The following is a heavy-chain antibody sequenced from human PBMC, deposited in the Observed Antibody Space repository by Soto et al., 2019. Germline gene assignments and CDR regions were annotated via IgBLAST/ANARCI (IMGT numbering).Heavy chain of an antibody. CDR1: GGSISSGDYY. CDR2: IYYSGST. CDR3: ARAVDDSSGYYGGLGY. D-gene: IGHD3-22*01. Sequence: PSETLSLTCTVSGGSISSGDYYWSWIRQPPGKGLEWIGYIYYSGSTYYNPSLKSRVTISVDTSKNQLSLRLSSVTAADTAVYYCARAVDDSSGYYGGLGYWGQGTLVTVSS. J-gene: IGHJ4*02. V-gene: IGHV4-30-4*01.